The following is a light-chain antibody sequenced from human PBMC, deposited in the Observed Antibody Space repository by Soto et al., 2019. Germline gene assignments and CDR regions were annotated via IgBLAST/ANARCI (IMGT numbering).Light chain of an antibody. J-gene: IGKJ1*01. CDR3: QQYDFYSA. CDR2: TAT. CDR1: QNINSH. V-gene: IGKV1-5*03. Sequence: DIQMTQSPSTLSASVGDRATISCRASQNINSHLAWYQQKPGKAPKLLIYTATSLKSGVPSRFSVSGSGTEFTLTISSLQPDDFATCDCQQYDFYSAFGQGTKVEIK.